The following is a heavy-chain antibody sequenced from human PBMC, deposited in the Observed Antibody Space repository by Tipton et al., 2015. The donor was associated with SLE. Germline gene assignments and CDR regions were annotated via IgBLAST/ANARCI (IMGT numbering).Heavy chain of an antibody. CDR1: GYNFANYW. CDR3: ARHASGWHQDVFDV. CDR2: IYPSDSDTYSSDSDT. Sequence: VQLVQSGAEVRKPGESLKISCKCSGYNFANYWIAWVRQMPGKGLEWMGIIYPSDSDTYSSDSDTRYSPSFQGQVTFSVDNSISTAYLQWSGLKASDTAMYYCARHASGWHQDVFDVWGQGTMVTVSS. D-gene: IGHD6-19*01. J-gene: IGHJ3*01. V-gene: IGHV5-51*01.